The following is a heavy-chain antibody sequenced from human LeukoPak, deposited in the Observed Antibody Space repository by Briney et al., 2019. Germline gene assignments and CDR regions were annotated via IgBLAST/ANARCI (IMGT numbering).Heavy chain of an antibody. J-gene: IGHJ4*02. CDR3: ARDPELYYFDY. V-gene: IGHV3-30*04. CDR2: ISYDGSNK. D-gene: IGHD1-7*01. CDR1: GFTFSSYA. Sequence: TGGSLRLSCAASGFTFSSYAVHWVRQAPGKGLEWVAVISYDGSNKYYADSVKGRFTISRDNSKNTLYLQMNSLRAEDTAVYYCARDPELYYFDYWGQGTLVTVSS.